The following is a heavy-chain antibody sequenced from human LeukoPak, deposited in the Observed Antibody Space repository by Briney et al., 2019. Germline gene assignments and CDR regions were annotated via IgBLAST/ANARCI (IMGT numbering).Heavy chain of an antibody. CDR3: ARGGFCIGGSCYPPSDAFDI. J-gene: IGHJ3*02. D-gene: IGHD2-15*01. CDR1: GGSITSGSYY. V-gene: IGHV4-61*02. Sequence: SETLSLTCTVSGGSITSGSYYWTWIRQPAGWGLEWIGRIYTSGSTNYNPSLKSRVTISLDTAKNPSSLKLNSVTVADTAVYYCARGGFCIGGSCYPPSDAFDIWGQGTVVTVSS. CDR2: IYTSGST.